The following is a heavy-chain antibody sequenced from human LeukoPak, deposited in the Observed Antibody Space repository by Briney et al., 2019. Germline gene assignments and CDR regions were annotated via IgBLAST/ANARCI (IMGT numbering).Heavy chain of an antibody. J-gene: IGHJ4*02. CDR3: SRRGHVVAPN. CDR1: GGSFTSSSYY. D-gene: IGHD2-15*01. Sequence: SETLSLTCTVSGGSFTSSSYYWVWVRQPPGKGLQWIGSIYYDGSTYYNPSLKSRATISVDTSRDQLSLNLRSVTAADTALYFCSRRGHVVAPNWGQGTLVTVSS. CDR2: IYYDGST. V-gene: IGHV4-39*01.